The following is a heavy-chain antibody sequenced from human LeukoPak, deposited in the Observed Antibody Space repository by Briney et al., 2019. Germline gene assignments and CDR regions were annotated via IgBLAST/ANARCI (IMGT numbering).Heavy chain of an antibody. D-gene: IGHD7-27*01. V-gene: IGHV3-30*18. CDR1: GFTFSSYG. CDR2: ISYDGSNK. J-gene: IGHJ4*02. CDR3: AKPRANWGDKYYFDY. Sequence: TGGSLRLSCAASGFTFSSYGMHWVRQAPGKGLEWVAVISYDGSNKYYADSVKGRFTISRDNSKNTLYLQMNSLRAEDTAVYYCAKPRANWGDKYYFDYWGQGTLVTVSS.